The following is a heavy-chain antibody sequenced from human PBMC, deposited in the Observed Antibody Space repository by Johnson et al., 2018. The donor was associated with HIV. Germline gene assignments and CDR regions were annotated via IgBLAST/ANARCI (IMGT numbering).Heavy chain of an antibody. J-gene: IGHJ3*02. CDR2: INQDGRDR. CDR3: ARADSSSSPWMGLDI. V-gene: IGHV3-7*05. CDR1: GFVFSDYH. D-gene: IGHD6-13*01. Sequence: VQLVESGGGLVKPGGSLRLSCVISGFVFSDYHMSWVRQAPGKGLEWVANINQDGRDRYYVASVQGRFTISRDNAQNSLYLQMNRLRGEDTAVYYCARADSSSSPWMGLDIWGQGTMVTVSS.